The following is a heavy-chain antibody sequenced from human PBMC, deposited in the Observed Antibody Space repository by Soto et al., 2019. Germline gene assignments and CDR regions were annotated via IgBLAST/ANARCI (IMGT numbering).Heavy chain of an antibody. CDR1: GFTFSSYS. V-gene: IGHV3-21*01. D-gene: IGHD6-6*01. J-gene: IGHJ4*02. Sequence: PGGSLRLSCAASGFTFSSYSMNWVRQAPGKGLEWVSSISSSSSYIYYADSVKGRFTISRDNAKNSLYLQMNSLRAEDTAVYYCARDPTYSSSSFYFDYWGQGTLVTVSS. CDR2: ISSSSSYI. CDR3: ARDPTYSSSSFYFDY.